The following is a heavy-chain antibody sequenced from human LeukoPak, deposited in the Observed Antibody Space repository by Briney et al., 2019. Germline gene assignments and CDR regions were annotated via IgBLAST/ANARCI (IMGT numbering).Heavy chain of an antibody. CDR3: ARAVTTGLDYFDY. CDR2: INHSGST. Sequence: SETLSLTCAVSGGSFSGYYWSWIRQPPGKGLEWIGEINHSGSTNYNPSLKSRVTISVDTSKNQFSLKLSSVTAADTAVYYCARAVTTGLDYFDYWGQGTLVTVSS. V-gene: IGHV4-34*01. J-gene: IGHJ4*02. CDR1: GGSFSGYY. D-gene: IGHD4-17*01.